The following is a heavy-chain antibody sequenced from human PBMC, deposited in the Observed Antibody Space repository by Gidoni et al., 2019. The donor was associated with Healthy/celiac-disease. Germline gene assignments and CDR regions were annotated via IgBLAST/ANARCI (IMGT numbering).Heavy chain of an antibody. CDR2: ISSSSSYI. J-gene: IGHJ4*02. D-gene: IGHD6-13*01. V-gene: IGHV3-21*01. Sequence: EVQLVESGGGLVKPGGSLRLSCAASGFTFSSYSMNWVRQAPGKGLEWVSSISSSSSYIYYADSVKGRFTISRDNAKNSLYLQMNSLRAEDTAVYYCAREGIWQQLAYYFDYWGQGTLVTVSS. CDR1: GFTFSSYS. CDR3: AREGIWQQLAYYFDY.